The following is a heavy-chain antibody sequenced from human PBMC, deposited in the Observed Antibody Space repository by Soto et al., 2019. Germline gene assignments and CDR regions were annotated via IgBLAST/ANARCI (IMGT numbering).Heavy chain of an antibody. Sequence: GASVKVSCKASGYTFTSYDINWVRQATGQGLEWMGWISAYNGNTNYAQKLQGRVTMTTDTSTSTAYMELRSLRSDDTAVYYCARGQSSGWYRNAFDIWGQGTMVTVSS. CDR1: GYTFTSYD. D-gene: IGHD6-19*01. J-gene: IGHJ3*02. V-gene: IGHV1-18*01. CDR2: ISAYNGNT. CDR3: ARGQSSGWYRNAFDI.